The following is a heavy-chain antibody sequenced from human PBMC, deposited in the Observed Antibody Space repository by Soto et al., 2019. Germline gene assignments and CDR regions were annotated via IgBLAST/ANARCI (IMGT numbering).Heavy chain of an antibody. J-gene: IGHJ4*02. V-gene: IGHV3-30*18. CDR1: GFTFSNYG. Sequence: GESLRLSCAASGFTFSNYGMHWVRQAPGKGLEWVAAISADGSDKYFSGSVKGRFTISRDNSKNTLFLQMNSLRVEDTAVYYCVKGSDVARQELDYWGQGTLVTVSS. CDR3: VKGSDVARQELDY. CDR2: ISADGSDK. D-gene: IGHD3-3*01.